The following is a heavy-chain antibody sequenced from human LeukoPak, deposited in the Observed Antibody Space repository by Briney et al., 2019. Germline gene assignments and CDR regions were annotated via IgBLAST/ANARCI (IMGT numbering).Heavy chain of an antibody. J-gene: IGHJ4*02. CDR2: ISGSGGST. D-gene: IGHD6-13*01. Sequence: GGSPRLSCAASGFTFSSYAMSWVRQAPGKGLEWVSGISGSGGSTYYADSVKGRFTISRDNSKNTLYLQMNSLRDEDTAVYYCASGGSSWYFSFYWGQGTLVTVSS. CDR1: GFTFSSYA. CDR3: ASGGSSWYFSFY. V-gene: IGHV3-23*01.